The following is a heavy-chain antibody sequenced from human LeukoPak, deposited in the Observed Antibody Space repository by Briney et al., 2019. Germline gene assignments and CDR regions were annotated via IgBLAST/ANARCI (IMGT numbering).Heavy chain of an antibody. Sequence: SETLSLTCSVSGGSISSYYWSRIRQPPGKGLEWIGYIYYSGSTNYKPSLTSRVTISVDTSKNQFSLKLSSVTAADTAVYYCAREVKNYDILTGYRIGTYFDYWGQGTLVTVSS. D-gene: IGHD3-9*01. CDR2: IYYSGST. V-gene: IGHV4-59*01. CDR1: GGSISSYY. J-gene: IGHJ4*02. CDR3: AREVKNYDILTGYRIGTYFDY.